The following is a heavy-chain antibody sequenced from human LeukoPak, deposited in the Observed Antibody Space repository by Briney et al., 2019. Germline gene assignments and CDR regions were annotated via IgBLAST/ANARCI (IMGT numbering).Heavy chain of an antibody. V-gene: IGHV4-59*12. CDR2: IYYSGST. CDR3: ARDKSLDY. J-gene: IGHJ4*02. CDR1: GGSISSYY. Sequence: SETLSLTCTVSGGSISSYYWSWIRQPPGKGLEWIGYIYYSGSTYYNPSLKSRVTISVDRSKNQFSLKLSSVTAADTAVYYCARDKSLDYWGQGTLVTVSS.